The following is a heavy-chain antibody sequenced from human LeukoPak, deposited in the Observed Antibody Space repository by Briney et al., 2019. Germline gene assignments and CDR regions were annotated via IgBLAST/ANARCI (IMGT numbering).Heavy chain of an antibody. Sequence: SETLSLTCAVYGGSFSGYYWSWIRQPPGKGLEWIGEISHSGSTNYNPSLKSRVTISVDTSKNQFSLKLSSVTAADTAVYYCARGPLRSSGWMNSDWGQGTLVTVSS. J-gene: IGHJ4*02. CDR2: ISHSGST. V-gene: IGHV4-34*01. D-gene: IGHD6-19*01. CDR3: ARGPLRSSGWMNSD. CDR1: GGSFSGYY.